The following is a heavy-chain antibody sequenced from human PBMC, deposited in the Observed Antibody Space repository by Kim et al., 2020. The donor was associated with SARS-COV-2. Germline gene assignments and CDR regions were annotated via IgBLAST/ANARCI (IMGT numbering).Heavy chain of an antibody. CDR2: IDSGGVRT. Sequence: GGSLRLFCAASGFRFPTSAMTWVRQAPGKGLEWVSFIDSGGVRTSYADSVKGRFTISRDNSRNTLYLLMDSLTAEDTALYYCAKNGEVGTASFSDYWGQGTRVTVSS. J-gene: IGHJ4*02. D-gene: IGHD3-10*01. V-gene: IGHV3-23*03. CDR1: GFRFPTSA. CDR3: AKNGEVGTASFSDY.